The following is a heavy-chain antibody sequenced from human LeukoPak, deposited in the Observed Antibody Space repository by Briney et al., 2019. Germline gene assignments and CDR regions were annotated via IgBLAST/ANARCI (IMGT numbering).Heavy chain of an antibody. CDR2: IFYSGST. CDR3: ARSGYYYDSSSYFDAFDI. Sequence: PSETLSLTCSVSGGSISSSSYYWGWIRQPPGKGLEWIGSIFYSGSTYYNPSLKCRVTISVDTSKNQFSLKLICVSAEDTAVYYCARSGYYYDSSSYFDAFDIWGQGTMVTVSS. J-gene: IGHJ3*02. CDR1: GGSISSSSYY. V-gene: IGHV4-39*07. D-gene: IGHD3-22*01.